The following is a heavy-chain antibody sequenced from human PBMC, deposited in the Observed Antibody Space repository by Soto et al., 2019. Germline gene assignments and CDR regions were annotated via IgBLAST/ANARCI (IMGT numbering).Heavy chain of an antibody. Sequence: GESLKISCKGSGYSFTSYWISWVRQMPGKGLEWMGRIDPSDSYPNYSPSFQGHVTISADKSVSTAYLQWSSLKASDTAIYYCARHPGCSGGSCYSVYYFGMDVWGQGTTVTSP. CDR1: GYSFTSYW. CDR2: IDPSDSYP. CDR3: ARHPGCSGGSCYSVYYFGMDV. J-gene: IGHJ6*02. D-gene: IGHD2-15*01. V-gene: IGHV5-10-1*01.